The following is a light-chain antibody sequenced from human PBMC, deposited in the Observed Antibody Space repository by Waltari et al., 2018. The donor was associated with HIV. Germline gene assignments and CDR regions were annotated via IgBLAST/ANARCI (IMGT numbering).Light chain of an antibody. CDR2: RTN. J-gene: IGLJ3*02. V-gene: IGLV1-47*01. Sequence: QSVLTHPPSASGTPGQRVTISCSGSSSNIGSNYVYWYQQLPGTTPKLLIYRTNQRPSGVPDRFSGSKSGTSASLAISGLRSEDEADYYCAAWDDSLSGWVFGGGTKLTVL. CDR1: SSNIGSNY. CDR3: AAWDDSLSGWV.